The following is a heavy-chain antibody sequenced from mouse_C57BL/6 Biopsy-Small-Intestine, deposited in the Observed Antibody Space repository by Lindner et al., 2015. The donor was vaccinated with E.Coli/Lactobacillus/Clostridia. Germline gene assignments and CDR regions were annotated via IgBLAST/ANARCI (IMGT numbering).Heavy chain of an antibody. V-gene: IGHV14-4*01. CDR3: TTRAAQALFAY. CDR1: GFNIKDDY. Sequence: VQLQGSGAELVRPGASVKLSCTASGFNIKDDYMHWVKQRPEQGLEWIGWIDPENGDTEYASKFQGKATITADTSSNTAYLQLSSLTSEDTAVYYCTTRAAQALFAYWGQGTLVTVSA. D-gene: IGHD3-2*02. J-gene: IGHJ3*01. CDR2: IDPENGDT.